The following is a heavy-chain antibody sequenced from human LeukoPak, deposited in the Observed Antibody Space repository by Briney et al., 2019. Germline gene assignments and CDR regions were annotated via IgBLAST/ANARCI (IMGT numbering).Heavy chain of an antibody. Sequence: PGGSLRLSCVASGFTFSKYTMSWVRQAPGKGLEWVSGIYGGGSSSTFYAESVKGPFTISRDNSKNTLYLQMNSLRDEDTAIYYCAKDFTPDGIWDIDYWGRGTLITVSS. J-gene: IGHJ4*02. CDR2: IYGGGSSST. CDR3: AKDFTPDGIWDIDY. V-gene: IGHV3-23*01. D-gene: IGHD1-20*01. CDR1: GFTFSKYT.